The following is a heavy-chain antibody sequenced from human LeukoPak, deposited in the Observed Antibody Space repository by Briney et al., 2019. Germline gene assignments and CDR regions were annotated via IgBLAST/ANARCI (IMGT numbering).Heavy chain of an antibody. CDR3: TTQVVAATGATPVDY. Sequence: GGSLRLSCAASGFTFSNAWMSWVRQAPGKGLEWVGRIKSKTDGGTTDYAAPVKGRFTISRDDSKNTLYLQMNSLKTEDTAVYYCTTQVVAATGATPVDYWGQGTLVTVSS. CDR1: GFTFSNAW. V-gene: IGHV3-15*01. D-gene: IGHD2-15*01. J-gene: IGHJ4*02. CDR2: IKSKTDGGTT.